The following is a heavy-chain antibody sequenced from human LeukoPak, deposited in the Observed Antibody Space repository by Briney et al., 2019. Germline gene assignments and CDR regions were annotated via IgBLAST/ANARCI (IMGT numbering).Heavy chain of an antibody. Sequence: GGSLRLSCAASEFTFFTYWMSWVRQAPGKGLEWVANIKQDGSEKYYVDSVKGRFTISRDNAKNSLYLQMNSLRAEDTAVYYCARAEQWLPPGAFDIWGQGTMVTVSS. CDR3: ARAEQWLPPGAFDI. J-gene: IGHJ3*02. CDR2: IKQDGSEK. CDR1: EFTFFTYW. D-gene: IGHD6-19*01. V-gene: IGHV3-7*01.